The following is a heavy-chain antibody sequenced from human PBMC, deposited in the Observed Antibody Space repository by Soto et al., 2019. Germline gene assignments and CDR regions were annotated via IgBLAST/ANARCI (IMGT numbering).Heavy chain of an antibody. Sequence: GGSLRLSCAASGFTFSSYGMHWVRQAPGKGLEWVAVISYDGSNKYYADPVKGRFTISRDNSKNTLYLQMNSLRAEDTAVYYCAKDLGYCSSTSCHYYYGMDVWGQGTTVTVSS. D-gene: IGHD2-2*01. CDR3: AKDLGYCSSTSCHYYYGMDV. CDR2: ISYDGSNK. V-gene: IGHV3-30*18. CDR1: GFTFSSYG. J-gene: IGHJ6*02.